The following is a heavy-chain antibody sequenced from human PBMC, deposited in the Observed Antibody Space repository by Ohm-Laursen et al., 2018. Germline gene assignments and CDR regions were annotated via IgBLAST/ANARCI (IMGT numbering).Heavy chain of an antibody. CDR1: GGSISSGGYY. V-gene: IGHV4-31*01. CDR3: ARARIAAAESWFDP. CDR2: IYYSGST. D-gene: IGHD6-13*01. Sequence: TLSLTCTVSGGSISSGGYYWSWIRQHPGKGLEWIGYIYYSGSTYYNPSLKSLVTVSVDTSKNQFSLKLSSVTAADTALYYCARARIAAAESWFDPWGQGTLVTVSS. J-gene: IGHJ5*02.